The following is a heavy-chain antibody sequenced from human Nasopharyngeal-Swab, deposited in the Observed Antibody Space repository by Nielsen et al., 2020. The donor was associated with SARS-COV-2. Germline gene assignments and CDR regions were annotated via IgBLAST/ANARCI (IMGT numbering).Heavy chain of an antibody. CDR2: IRGSGGST. D-gene: IGHD3-16*01. CDR1: GFPFSSYA. CDR3: AKDLFILGDAFDI. J-gene: IGHJ3*02. V-gene: IGHV3-23*01. Sequence: GESLKLSCEASGFPFSSYALSWVRQAPGKGLEWVSAIRGSGGSTYYADSVKGQFTISRDNSKNKLYLQMNSLRAEDTAVYYCAKDLFILGDAFDIWGQGTMVTVSS.